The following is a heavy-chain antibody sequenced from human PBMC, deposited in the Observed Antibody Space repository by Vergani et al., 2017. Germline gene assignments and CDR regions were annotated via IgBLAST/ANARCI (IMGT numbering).Heavy chain of an antibody. CDR1: GFTFSSYA. J-gene: IGHJ4*02. V-gene: IGHV3-23*01. D-gene: IGHD3-16*02. CDR2: ISGSGGST. Sequence: EVQLLESGGGLVQPGGSLRLSCAASGFTFSSYAMSWVRQAPGKGLEWVSAISGSGGSTYYAHSVKGRFTITRDNSKNTLYLQMNSLRAEDTAVYYCAKDYYVWGSYRHDYWGQGTLVTVSS. CDR3: AKDYYVWGSYRHDY.